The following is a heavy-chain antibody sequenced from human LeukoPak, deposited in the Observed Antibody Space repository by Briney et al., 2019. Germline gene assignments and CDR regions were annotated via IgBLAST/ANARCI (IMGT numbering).Heavy chain of an antibody. Sequence: GESLKISCKGSGYSVTSYWIGWVRQMPGKGLEWMGIIYPGDSDTRYSPSFQGQVTISADKSISTAYLQWNSLKASDTAMYYCTRARDCSGGSCYLWFDPWGQGTLVTVSS. CDR3: TRARDCSGGSCYLWFDP. V-gene: IGHV5-51*01. J-gene: IGHJ5*02. D-gene: IGHD2-15*01. CDR2: IYPGDSDT. CDR1: GYSVTSYW.